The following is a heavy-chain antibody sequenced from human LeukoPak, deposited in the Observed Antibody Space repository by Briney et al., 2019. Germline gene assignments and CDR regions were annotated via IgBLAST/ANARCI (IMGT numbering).Heavy chain of an antibody. J-gene: IGHJ5*02. CDR3: AKSDIIVVSDAKGNWFDP. Sequence: GGSLRLSCAASGFTFSNYGMHWVRQTPAKGLEWVAFIRNDGSMKYYADSVKGRFTISRDNSKNTLYLQMNNLRTEDMAVYYCAKSDIIVVSDAKGNWFDPWGQGSLVTVSS. CDR2: IRNDGSMK. D-gene: IGHD2-2*01. V-gene: IGHV3-30*02. CDR1: GFTFSNYG.